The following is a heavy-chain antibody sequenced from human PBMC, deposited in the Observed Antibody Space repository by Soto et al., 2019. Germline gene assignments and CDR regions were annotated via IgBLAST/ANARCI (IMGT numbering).Heavy chain of an antibody. D-gene: IGHD3-22*01. V-gene: IGHV3-30*03. J-gene: IGHJ5*01. CDR1: GFTFSSNG. CDR3: ARWVGGSMFDNSGKYDS. Sequence: VQLVESGGGVVQPGRSLRLTCAASGFTFSSNGMHWVRQPPGKGLEWVALIAYDGSKTYYGDSVRGRFTISRDNSENALFLQMNSLRAEDTAVYYCARWVGGSMFDNSGKYDSWGQGTLVTVPS. CDR2: IAYDGSKT.